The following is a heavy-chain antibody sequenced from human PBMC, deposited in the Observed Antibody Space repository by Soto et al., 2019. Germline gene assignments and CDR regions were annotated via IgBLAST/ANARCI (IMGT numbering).Heavy chain of an antibody. J-gene: IGHJ5*02. Sequence: QVQLQESGPGLVKPSETLSLTCTVSGGSISSYYWSWIRQPPGKGLEWIGYIYYSGGTNYNPSLKSRVTIPVDMSKNQSSLEVGSVTAAAMAVYYWARARRVVPAARPRVNGFDPWGEGTLVTVSS. CDR3: ARARRVVPAARPRVNGFDP. CDR2: IYYSGGT. D-gene: IGHD2-2*01. V-gene: IGHV4-59*01. CDR1: GGSISSYY.